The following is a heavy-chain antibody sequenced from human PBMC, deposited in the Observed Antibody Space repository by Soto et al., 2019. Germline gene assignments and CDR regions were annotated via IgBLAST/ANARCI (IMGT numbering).Heavy chain of an antibody. CDR3: ARDAHCTNGVCYRVYYYYGMDV. CDR2: INHSGST. V-gene: IGHV4-34*01. Sequence: PSETLSLTCAVYGGSFSGYYWSWIRQPPGKGLEWIGEINHSGSTNYNPSLKSRVTISVDTSENQFSLKLSSVTAADTAVYYCARDAHCTNGVCYRVYYYYGMDVWGQGTTVTVSS. CDR1: GGSFSGYY. D-gene: IGHD2-8*01. J-gene: IGHJ6*02.